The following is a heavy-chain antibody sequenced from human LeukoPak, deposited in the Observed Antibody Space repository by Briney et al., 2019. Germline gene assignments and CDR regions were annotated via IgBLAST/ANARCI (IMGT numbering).Heavy chain of an antibody. V-gene: IGHV3-53*05. CDR2: IHSGGAI. D-gene: IGHD5-24*01. J-gene: IGHJ4*02. Sequence: GGSLRLSCVASGFAVGSNYMSWVRQAPGKGLEWVSLIHSGGAIRYADSVKGRFTISRDNSKNTLYLQMNSLRAEDTAVYYCAKDRDGTFDYWGQGTLVTVSS. CDR3: AKDRDGTFDY. CDR1: GFAVGSNY.